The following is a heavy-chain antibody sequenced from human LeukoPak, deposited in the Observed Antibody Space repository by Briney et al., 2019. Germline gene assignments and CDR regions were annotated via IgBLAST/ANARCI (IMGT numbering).Heavy chain of an antibody. D-gene: IGHD2-8*01. V-gene: IGHV4-34*01. Sequence: PSETLSLTCAVYGGSFSGYYWSWIRQPPGKGLEWIGEINHSGSTNYNPSLKSRVTISVDTSKNQFSLKLSSVTAADTAVYYCARGSPRYCTNGVCYYPPFDYWGQGTLVTVSS. J-gene: IGHJ4*02. CDR2: INHSGST. CDR3: ARGSPRYCTNGVCYYPPFDY. CDR1: GGSFSGYY.